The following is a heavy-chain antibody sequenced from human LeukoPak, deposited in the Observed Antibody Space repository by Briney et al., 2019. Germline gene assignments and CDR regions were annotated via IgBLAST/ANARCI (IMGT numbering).Heavy chain of an antibody. Sequence: GGSLRLSCAASGFTFSDSAINWVRQASGKGPEWVGRTKNKANNYATTYGASVKGRFVISRDDSRNTAYLQMNSLKTEDTAVYYCTTWVGDDFWGQGTLVTISS. CDR3: TTWVGDDF. CDR1: GFTFSDSA. D-gene: IGHD2-15*01. J-gene: IGHJ4*02. V-gene: IGHV3-73*01. CDR2: TKNKANNYAT.